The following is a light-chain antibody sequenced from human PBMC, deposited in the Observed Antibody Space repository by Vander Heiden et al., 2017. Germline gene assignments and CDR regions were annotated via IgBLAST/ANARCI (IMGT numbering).Light chain of an antibody. V-gene: IGKV1-39*01. CDR3: QQSYSYPRT. CDR1: QSISNY. Sequence: DIQMTQSPSSLSASVGDRVTITCRASQSISNYLIWYQQKAGKAPKLLMYGASSLQNGVPSRCSGSGFGTDFTLTISSLQPEDFATYFCQQSYSYPRTFGQGTKLEIK. CDR2: GAS. J-gene: IGKJ2*01.